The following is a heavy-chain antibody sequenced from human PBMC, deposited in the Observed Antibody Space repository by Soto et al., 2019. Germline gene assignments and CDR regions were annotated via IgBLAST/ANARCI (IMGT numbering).Heavy chain of an antibody. CDR2: TVPITLST. J-gene: IGHJ6*02. V-gene: IGHV1-69*01. CDR1: GGTLSSYA. CDR3: ARDRSGITGKTRNIYAMDV. Sequence: QVQLVQSAAEVKKPGSSVRVSCKASGGTLSSYAISWVRQAPGQGLDWVGGTVPITLSTHYAQKFQGRVIITAGEATNTVYMDLSSLRSEDTAVYYCARDRSGITGKTRNIYAMDVWGQGTTVTVSS. D-gene: IGHD6-13*01.